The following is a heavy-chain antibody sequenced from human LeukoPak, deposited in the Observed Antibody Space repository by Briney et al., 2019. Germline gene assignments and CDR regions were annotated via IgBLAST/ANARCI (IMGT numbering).Heavy chain of an antibody. CDR1: AFTFSSYW. D-gene: IGHD3-22*01. J-gene: IGHJ3*02. CDR2: IKQDGSEK. CDR3: LRTSGYYHDAIDI. V-gene: IGHV3-7*01. Sequence: GGSLRLSCAAAAFTFSSYWMSWVGQDPGKGVEWVADIKQDGSEKYCLDSVKGRFTTSTDNAKNTMDLQQKSRMTDENAAKYCLRTSGYYHDAIDIWGQGTMVTVYS.